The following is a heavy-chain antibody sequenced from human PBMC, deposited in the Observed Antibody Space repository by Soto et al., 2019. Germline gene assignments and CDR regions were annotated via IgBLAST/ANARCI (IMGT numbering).Heavy chain of an antibody. V-gene: IGHV4-4*02. CDR3: AREGFRYYDILTGYYCYYGMDV. CDR1: GGSISSSNW. Sequence: SETLSLTCAVSGGSISSSNWWSWVRQPPGKGLEWIGEIYHSGSTYYNPSLESRVTISVDTSKNQFSLKLSSVTAADTAVYYCAREGFRYYDILTGYYCYYGMDVWGQGTTVTVSS. CDR2: IYHSGST. J-gene: IGHJ6*02. D-gene: IGHD3-9*01.